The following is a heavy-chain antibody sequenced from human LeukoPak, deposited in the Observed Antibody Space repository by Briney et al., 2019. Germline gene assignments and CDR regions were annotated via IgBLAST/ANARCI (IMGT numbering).Heavy chain of an antibody. D-gene: IGHD3-22*01. Sequence: PGGSLRLSCAASGFTFSNYGLSWVRQAPGKGLEWVSGITGSGGSTYYADSVKGRFTISRDNSKNTLYLQMNSLRAEDTAVYYCAKAKPHYYDSSGPQSGDAFDIWGQGTMVTVSS. CDR3: AKAKPHYYDSSGPQSGDAFDI. J-gene: IGHJ3*02. CDR2: ITGSGGST. CDR1: GFTFSNYG. V-gene: IGHV3-23*01.